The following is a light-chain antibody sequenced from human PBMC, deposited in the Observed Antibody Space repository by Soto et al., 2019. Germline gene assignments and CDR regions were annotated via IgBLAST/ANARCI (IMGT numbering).Light chain of an antibody. CDR3: QQYNYWPPIT. V-gene: IGKV3-15*01. CDR2: GAS. J-gene: IGKJ5*01. Sequence: EIVLTQSPGTLSLSPGERATLYCRASQTVRRNLAWYQQKPGQAPRLLIFGASTRATGIPARFSGSGSGADFTLTISSLQSEDSAVYYCQQYNYWPPITFGQGTRLE. CDR1: QTVRRN.